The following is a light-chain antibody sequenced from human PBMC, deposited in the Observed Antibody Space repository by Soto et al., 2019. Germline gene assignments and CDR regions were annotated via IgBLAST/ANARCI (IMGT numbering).Light chain of an antibody. CDR1: QSVSSN. CDR3: QQCNNWPPT. Sequence: EVVMTQSPATLSVSPGERATLSCRASQSVSSNLAWYQHKPGQAPRLLIYGASTRASGIPARFSGSGSGTEFTLTISSLQSEDFAVYYCQQCNNWPPTFGQGTKV. V-gene: IGKV3-15*01. J-gene: IGKJ1*01. CDR2: GAS.